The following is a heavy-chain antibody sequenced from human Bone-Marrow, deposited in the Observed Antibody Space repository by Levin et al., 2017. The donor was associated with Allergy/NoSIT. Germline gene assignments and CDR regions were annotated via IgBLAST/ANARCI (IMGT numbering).Heavy chain of an antibody. Sequence: GESLKISCAASGFSLSDYYMIWIRQAPGKGLQWVSYISNSGSTKYYAGSVKGRFTISRDNGKNSLYLQMNSLRAEDTAVYYCARDVDSSGYSLLGGFEKWGQGTMVSVSS. D-gene: IGHD3-22*01. J-gene: IGHJ3*02. CDR1: GFSLSDYY. CDR3: ARDVDSSGYSLLGGFEK. CDR2: ISNSGSTK. V-gene: IGHV3-11*01.